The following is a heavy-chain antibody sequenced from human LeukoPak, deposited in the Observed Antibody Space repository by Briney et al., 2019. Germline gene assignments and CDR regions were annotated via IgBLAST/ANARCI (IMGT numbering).Heavy chain of an antibody. V-gene: IGHV3-21*06. CDR1: GFTFSNAW. CDR2: ISGSGAGT. Sequence: GGSLRLSCAASGFTFSNAWMTWVRQAPGKGLEWVSAISGSGAGTYYADSVKGRFTISRDNAKNSLYLQMNSLRAEDTALYYCGRAYDFSRHWGQGTLVTVSS. J-gene: IGHJ4*02. D-gene: IGHD3-3*01. CDR3: GRAYDFSRH.